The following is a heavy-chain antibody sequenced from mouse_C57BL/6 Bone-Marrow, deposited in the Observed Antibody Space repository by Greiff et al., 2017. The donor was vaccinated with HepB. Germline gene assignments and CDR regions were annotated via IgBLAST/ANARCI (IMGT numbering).Heavy chain of an antibody. CDR3: ARRARSLTTVVGDWYFDV. V-gene: IGHV8-12*01. Sequence: QVTLKESGPGILQSSQTLSLTCSFSGFSLSTSGMGVSWIRQPSGKGLEWLAHIYWDDDKRYNPSLKSRLTISKDTSRNQVFLKITSVDTADTATYYCARRARSLTTVVGDWYFDVWGTGTTVTVSS. D-gene: IGHD1-1*01. CDR1: GFSLSTSGMG. CDR2: IYWDDDK. J-gene: IGHJ1*03.